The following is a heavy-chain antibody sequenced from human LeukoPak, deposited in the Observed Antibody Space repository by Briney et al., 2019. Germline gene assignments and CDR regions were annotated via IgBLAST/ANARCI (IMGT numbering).Heavy chain of an antibody. J-gene: IGHJ4*02. D-gene: IGHD3-10*01. V-gene: IGHV3-30-3*01. CDR1: GFTFSSYA. Sequence: GGSLRLSCVASGFTFSSYAMHWVRQAPGKGLEWVAVISYDGSNKYYADSVKGRFTISRDNSKNTLYLQMNSLRAEDTAVYYCARDKSAGADTGSSFYYWGQGALVTVSS. CDR2: ISYDGSNK. CDR3: ARDKSAGADTGSSFYY.